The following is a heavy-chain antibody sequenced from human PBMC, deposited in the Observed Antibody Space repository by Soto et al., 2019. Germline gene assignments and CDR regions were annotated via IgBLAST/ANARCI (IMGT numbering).Heavy chain of an antibody. CDR2: ISSSGSTI. Sequence: GGSLRLSCAASGFTFSSYEMNWVRQAPGKGLEWVSYISSSGSTIYYADFVKGRFTITRDNAKNTLYLQMNSLRADDTAVYYCARVSIKLPAGNDAFDIWGQGTMVTVSS. D-gene: IGHD2-15*01. V-gene: IGHV3-48*03. J-gene: IGHJ3*02. CDR3: ARVSIKLPAGNDAFDI. CDR1: GFTFSSYE.